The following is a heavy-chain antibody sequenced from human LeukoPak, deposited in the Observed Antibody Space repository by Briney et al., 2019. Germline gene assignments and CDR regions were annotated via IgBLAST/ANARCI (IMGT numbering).Heavy chain of an antibody. CDR3: AKDLEAGSSWYGRVFDC. D-gene: IGHD6-13*01. CDR2: ISGSGGST. CDR1: GFTFRSYA. Sequence: PGGSLRLSCAASGFTFRSYAVSWVRQAPGKGLEWVSTISGSGGSTYYADSVKGRFSISRDNSKNTLYLQMNSLRAEDAAIYYCAKDLEAGSSWYGRVFDCWGQGTLVTVSS. J-gene: IGHJ4*02. V-gene: IGHV3-23*01.